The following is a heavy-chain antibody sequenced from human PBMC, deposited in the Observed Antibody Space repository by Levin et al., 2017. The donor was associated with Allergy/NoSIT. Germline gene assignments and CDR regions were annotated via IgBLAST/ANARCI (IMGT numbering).Heavy chain of an antibody. CDR1: GYTFKNYG. CDR3: ARFVVTPVSYFYMDV. V-gene: IGHV1-18*01. Sequence: GESLKISCKASGYTFKNYGISWVRQAPGQGLEWMGWISTHNGNTNYAQSFQGRVTMTTDTSTSTDDMELRSLISDDTAVYYCARFVVTPVSYFYMDVWGKGTTVTVSS. D-gene: IGHD2-2*01. J-gene: IGHJ6*03. CDR2: ISTHNGNT.